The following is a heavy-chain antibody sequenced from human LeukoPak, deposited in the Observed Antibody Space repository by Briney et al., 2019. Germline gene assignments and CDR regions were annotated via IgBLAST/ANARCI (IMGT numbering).Heavy chain of an antibody. V-gene: IGHV3-74*01. J-gene: IGHJ4*02. Sequence: GGSLRLSCAASGFTFSSYWMHLVRQAPGRGLVWVSHISSEGSSRYYADCVKGRFTISRDDAENTLYLQMTSLRAEDTAMYCCARTNSVSYTTAFDYWGQGTLVTVSS. CDR2: ISSEGSSR. CDR1: GFTFSSYW. CDR3: ARTNSVSYTTAFDY. D-gene: IGHD2-8*01.